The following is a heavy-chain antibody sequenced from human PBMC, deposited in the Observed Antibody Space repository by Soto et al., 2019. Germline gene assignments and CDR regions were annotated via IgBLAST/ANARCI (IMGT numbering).Heavy chain of an antibody. CDR2: INHSGST. CDR1: GGSFSGYY. D-gene: IGHD3-3*01. Sequence: KPSETLSLTCAVYGGSFSGYYWSWIRQPPGKGLEWIGEINHSGSTNYNPSLKSRVTISVDTSKNQFSLKLSSVTAADTAVYYCARANPRVTYYDFWSGYSPAFDIWGQGTMVTVSS. V-gene: IGHV4-34*01. J-gene: IGHJ3*02. CDR3: ARANPRVTYYDFWSGYSPAFDI.